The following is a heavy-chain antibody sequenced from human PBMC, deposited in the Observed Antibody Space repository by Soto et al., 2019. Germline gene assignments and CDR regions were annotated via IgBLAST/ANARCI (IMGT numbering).Heavy chain of an antibody. J-gene: IGHJ3*02. CDR2: IYYSGST. D-gene: IGHD3-22*01. V-gene: IGHV4-31*03. CDR3: ARYNPSTTMIVVVITPFLAFDI. CDR1: GGSISSGGYY. Sequence: PSETLSLTCTVSGGSISSGGYYWSWIRQHPGKGLEWIGYIYYSGSTYYNPSLKSRVTISVDTSKNQFSLKLSSVTAADTAVYYCARYNPSTTMIVVVITPFLAFDIWGQGTMVTVSS.